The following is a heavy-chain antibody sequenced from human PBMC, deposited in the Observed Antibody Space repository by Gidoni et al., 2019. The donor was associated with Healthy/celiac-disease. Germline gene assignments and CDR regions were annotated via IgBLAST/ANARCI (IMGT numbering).Heavy chain of an antibody. CDR2: IISNGGST. V-gene: IGHV3-64D*06. CDR1: GFTFSRYA. J-gene: IGHJ3*02. Sequence: EVHLVESGGGLVQPGGSLRLSCSASGFTFSRYAMHWVRQAPGKGLEYVSGIISNGGSTYYADSVKGRFTISRDNSKNTLYLQMSSLRAEDTAVYYCVKDLIVVVALGNLDDAFDIWGQGTMVTVSS. CDR3: VKDLIVVVALGNLDDAFDI. D-gene: IGHD2-21*01.